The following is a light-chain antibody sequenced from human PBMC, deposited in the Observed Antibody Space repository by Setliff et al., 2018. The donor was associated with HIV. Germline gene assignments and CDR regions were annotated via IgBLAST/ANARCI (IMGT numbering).Light chain of an antibody. Sequence: QSVLTQPRSVSGSPGQSVTISCTGTSSVVGGYNYVSWYQQHPGKAPKLMIYDVSKWPSGVPDRFSGSKSGNTASLTISGLQAEDEADYYCCSYTGSYTLGVFGTGTKVTVL. CDR3: CSYTGSYTLGV. CDR1: SSVVGGYNY. J-gene: IGLJ1*01. CDR2: DVS. V-gene: IGLV2-11*01.